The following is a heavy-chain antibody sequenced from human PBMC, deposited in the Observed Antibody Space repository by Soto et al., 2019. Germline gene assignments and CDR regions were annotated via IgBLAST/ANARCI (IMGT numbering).Heavy chain of an antibody. J-gene: IGHJ3*02. V-gene: IGHV4-31*03. CDR2: IYYSGST. CDR1: GGSISSGGYY. D-gene: IGHD6-13*01. Sequence: SETLSLTCTVSGGSISSGGYYWSWIRQHPGKGLEWIGYIYYSGSTYYNPSLKSRVTISVDTSKNQFSLKLSSVTAADTAVYYCARGPAAAGGALAFDIWGQGTMVTVSS. CDR3: ARGPAAAGGALAFDI.